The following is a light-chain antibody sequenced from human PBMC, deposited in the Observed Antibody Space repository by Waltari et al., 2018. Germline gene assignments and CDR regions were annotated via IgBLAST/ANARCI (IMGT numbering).Light chain of an antibody. V-gene: IGLV2-23*02. CDR2: EVI. CDR3: CSYANRL. Sequence: QSALTQPASVSGSPGQSITISCTGTSSAIGNYDLVSWYQQHQGKAPKLIIYEVIKRPSGVSDRFSGSKSGNTASLTISGLQAEDEDDYFCCSYANRLFGGGTKLTVL. J-gene: IGLJ3*02. CDR1: SSAIGNYDL.